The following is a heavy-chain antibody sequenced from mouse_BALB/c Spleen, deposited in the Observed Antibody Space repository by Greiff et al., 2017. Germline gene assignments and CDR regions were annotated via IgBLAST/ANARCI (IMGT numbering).Heavy chain of an antibody. V-gene: IGHV1S56*01. J-gene: IGHJ4*01. CDR3: ASNYDYDYYAMDY. D-gene: IGHD2-4*01. Sequence: QVQLQQSGPELVKPGASVRISCKASGYTFTSYYIHWVKQRPGQGLEWIGWIYPGNVNTKYNEKFKGKATLTADKSSSTAYMQLSSLTSEDSAVYFCASNYDYDYYAMDYWGQGTSVTVSS. CDR1: GYTFTSYY. CDR2: IYPGNVNT.